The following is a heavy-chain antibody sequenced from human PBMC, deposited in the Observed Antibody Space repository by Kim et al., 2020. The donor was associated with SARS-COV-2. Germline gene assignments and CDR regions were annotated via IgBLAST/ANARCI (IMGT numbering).Heavy chain of an antibody. CDR2: RT. V-gene: IGHV3-9*01. CDR3: TKDLLPGGADF. D-gene: IGHD2-21*01. J-gene: IGHJ4*02. Sequence: RTGYADSVRGRFTITRGRAKNALYLHMNSLRAEDTALYYCTKDLLPGGADFWGQGPLVTVSS.